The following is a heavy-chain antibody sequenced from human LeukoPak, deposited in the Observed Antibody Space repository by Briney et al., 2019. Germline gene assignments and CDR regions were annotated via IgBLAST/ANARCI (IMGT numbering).Heavy chain of an antibody. D-gene: IGHD2-15*01. V-gene: IGHV3-21*01. J-gene: IGHJ4*02. CDR3: AREPCSGGSRYRGDY. CDR1: GFTFSSYS. CDR2: ISSSSSYI. Sequence: GGSLRLSCAASGFTFSSYSMNWVRQAPGQGLEWVSSISSSSSYIKYADSVKGRFTISRDNAKNSLYLQMNGLRAEDTAVYYCAREPCSGGSRYRGDYWGQGTLVTVSS.